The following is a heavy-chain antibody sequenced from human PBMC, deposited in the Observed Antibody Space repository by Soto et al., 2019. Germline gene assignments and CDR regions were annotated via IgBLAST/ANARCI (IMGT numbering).Heavy chain of an antibody. CDR2: INPNTGAT. V-gene: IGHV1-2*02. Sequence: ASVKVTCKDSGYSFTGYFVHWVRQAPGPGLEWMGWINPNTGATKYAQKFQGRVNMTRDTSITTAYMELSRLRSDDTAVYYCAREKDYDISNVYNSAGGLDYWRPGNQVPVSS. CDR1: GYSFTGYF. D-gene: IGHD3-9*01. CDR3: AREKDYDISNVYNSAGGLDY. J-gene: IGHJ4*02.